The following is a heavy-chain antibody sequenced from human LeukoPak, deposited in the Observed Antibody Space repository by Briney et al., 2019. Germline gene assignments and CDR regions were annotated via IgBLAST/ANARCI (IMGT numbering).Heavy chain of an antibody. V-gene: IGHV3-53*01. D-gene: IGHD1-26*01. CDR2: IYSGGST. Sequence: EWVSVIYSGGSTYYADSVKGRFTISRDNSKNTLYLQMNSLRAEDTAVYYCARVGTGSYPIHWGQGTLVTVSS. CDR3: ARVGTGSYPIH. J-gene: IGHJ4*02.